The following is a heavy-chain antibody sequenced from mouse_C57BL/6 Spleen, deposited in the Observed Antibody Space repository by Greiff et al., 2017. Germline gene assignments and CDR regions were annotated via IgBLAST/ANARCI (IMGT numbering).Heavy chain of an antibody. CDR2: IDPETGGT. CDR3: TRGTGTWFAY. CDR1: GYTFTDYE. D-gene: IGHD4-1*01. J-gene: IGHJ3*01. V-gene: IGHV1-15*01. Sequence: VQLQQSGAELVRPGASVTLSCKASGYTFTDYEMHWVKQTPVHGLEWIGAIDPETGGTAYNQKFKGKAILTADKSSSTAYMKLRSLTSEDSAVYYCTRGTGTWFAYWGQGTLVTVSA.